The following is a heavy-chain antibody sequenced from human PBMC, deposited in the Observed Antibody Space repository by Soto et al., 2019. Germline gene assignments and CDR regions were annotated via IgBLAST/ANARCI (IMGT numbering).Heavy chain of an antibody. V-gene: IGHV3-23*01. D-gene: IGHD2-21*01. J-gene: IGHJ4*02. CDR1: GFTFSSYA. Sequence: TGGSLRLSCAASGFTFSSYAMNWVRQAPGKGPEWVSAISGSGDSTYYADSVKGRFSISRDNSKNTVYLQMNSLRAEDTALYYCAKDLWAHFDYWGRGTQVTVSS. CDR3: AKDLWAHFDY. CDR2: ISGSGDST.